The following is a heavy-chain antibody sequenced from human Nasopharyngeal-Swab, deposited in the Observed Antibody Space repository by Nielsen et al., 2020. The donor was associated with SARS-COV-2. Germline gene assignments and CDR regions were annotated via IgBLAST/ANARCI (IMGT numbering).Heavy chain of an antibody. CDR3: AREPAYGDYFDY. Sequence: SETLSLTFTVSGGSISSYYWSWIRQPPGKGLEWLGYIYYSGSTNYNPSLKSRVTISVDTSKNQFSLKLSSVTAADTAVYYCAREPAYGDYFDYWGQGTLVTVSS. CDR1: GGSISSYY. V-gene: IGHV4-59*01. CDR2: IYYSGST. D-gene: IGHD4-17*01. J-gene: IGHJ4*02.